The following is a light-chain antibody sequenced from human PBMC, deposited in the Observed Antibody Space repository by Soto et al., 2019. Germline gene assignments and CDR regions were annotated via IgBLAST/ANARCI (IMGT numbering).Light chain of an antibody. Sequence: DIHLTQSPSFLSASVGDRLTIPCRASQTISTYLNWYQQKPGKAPKLLIYAASSLQSGVPSRFSGSGSGTDFTLTISSLQPEDFATYYCQQSYSTLVTFGQGTKVDIK. CDR1: QTISTY. J-gene: IGKJ1*01. V-gene: IGKV1-39*01. CDR3: QQSYSTLVT. CDR2: AAS.